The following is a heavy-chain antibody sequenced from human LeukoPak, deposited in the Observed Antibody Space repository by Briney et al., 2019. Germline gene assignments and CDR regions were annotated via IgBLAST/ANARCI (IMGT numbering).Heavy chain of an antibody. J-gene: IGHJ4*02. CDR2: ITGSGALT. CDR1: GFTLSNYA. CDR3: AKDRVDGSGSQFDS. Sequence: GGSLRLSCAASGFTLSNYAMTWVRQAPGKGLEWVSSITGSGALTYYADSVKGRFTISKDNAMDTLFLQMNSLRADGTAVYYCAKDRVDGSGSQFDSWGQGSLVTVSS. D-gene: IGHD3-10*01. V-gene: IGHV3-23*01.